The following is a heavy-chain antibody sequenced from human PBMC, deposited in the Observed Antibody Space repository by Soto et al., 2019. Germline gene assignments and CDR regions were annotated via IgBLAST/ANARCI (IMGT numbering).Heavy chain of an antibody. J-gene: IGHJ5*02. CDR1: GGSISSSSYY. D-gene: IGHD2-2*01. Sequence: TSETLSLTCTVSGGSISSSSYYWGWIRQPPGKGLEWIGSIYYSGSTYYNPSLKSRVTISVDTSKNQFSLKLSSVTAADTAVYYCARHIVVVPAAIGWFDPWGQGTLVTVSS. CDR3: ARHIVVVPAAIGWFDP. CDR2: IYYSGST. V-gene: IGHV4-39*01.